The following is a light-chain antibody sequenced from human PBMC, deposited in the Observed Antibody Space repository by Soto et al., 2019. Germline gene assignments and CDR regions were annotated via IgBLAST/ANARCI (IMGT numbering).Light chain of an antibody. Sequence: EITMTQSPATLSVSPGERATLSCRASQSVSSSLAWYQQKPGQAPRLIIYRASSRATGVPARFSGSGSGTEFTLTISSLQSEDFALYYCQQYNNWPLTFGQGTRLEIK. J-gene: IGKJ5*01. CDR1: QSVSSS. CDR2: RAS. V-gene: IGKV3-15*01. CDR3: QQYNNWPLT.